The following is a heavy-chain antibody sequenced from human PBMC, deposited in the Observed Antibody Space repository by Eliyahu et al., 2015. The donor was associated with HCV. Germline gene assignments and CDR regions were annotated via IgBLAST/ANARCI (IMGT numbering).Heavy chain of an antibody. Sequence: EVQLVESGGGLVQPGRSLRLSCAVSGFIFXDXAMHWVRQGPGKGLEYVSGISWNSGSIGYADSVRGRFTISRDNAKNSLYLHMNSLRPEDTALYFCVKGSSIAVAGAGWFDPWGQGTLVTVSS. J-gene: IGHJ5*02. CDR1: GFIFXDXA. CDR2: ISWNSGSI. CDR3: VKGSSIAVAGAGWFDP. V-gene: IGHV3-9*01. D-gene: IGHD6-19*01.